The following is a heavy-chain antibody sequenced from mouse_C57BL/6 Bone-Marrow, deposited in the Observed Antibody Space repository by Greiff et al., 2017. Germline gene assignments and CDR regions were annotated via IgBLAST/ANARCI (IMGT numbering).Heavy chain of an antibody. Sequence: VQLQQSGAELARPGASMKLSCKASGYTFTSYGISWVKQRTGQGLEWIGEIYPRSGNTYYNEKFKGKATLTADKSSSTAYMELRSLTSEDSAVYFCARGAYYQFYYYAMDYWGQGTSVTVSS. V-gene: IGHV1-81*01. D-gene: IGHD2-10*01. CDR2: IYPRSGNT. CDR3: ARGAYYQFYYYAMDY. J-gene: IGHJ4*01. CDR1: GYTFTSYG.